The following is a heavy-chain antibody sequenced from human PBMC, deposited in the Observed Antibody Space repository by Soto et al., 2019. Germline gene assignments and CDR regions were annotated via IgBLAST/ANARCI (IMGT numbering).Heavy chain of an antibody. Sequence: GASVKVSCKASGYTFTGYYRHWVRQAPGQGLEWMGWINPNSGGTNYAQKFQGWVTMTRDTSISTAYMELNSLRAEDTAVYYCARDWPYYGMDVWGQGTTVTVSS. J-gene: IGHJ6*02. CDR2: INPNSGGT. V-gene: IGHV1-2*04. CDR3: ARDWPYYGMDV. CDR1: GYTFTGYY.